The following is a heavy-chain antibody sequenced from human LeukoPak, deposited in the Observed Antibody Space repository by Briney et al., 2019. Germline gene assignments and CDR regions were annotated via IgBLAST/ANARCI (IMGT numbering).Heavy chain of an antibody. Sequence: APVKVSCKASGYTFTGYYMHWVRQAPGQGLEWMGWINPNSGGTNYAQKFQGRVTMTRDTSISTAYMELSRLRSDDTAVYYCARVPKHYYDSSGYPDYWGQGTLVTVSS. CDR2: INPNSGGT. J-gene: IGHJ4*02. D-gene: IGHD3-22*01. V-gene: IGHV1-2*02. CDR3: ARVPKHYYDSSGYPDY. CDR1: GYTFTGYY.